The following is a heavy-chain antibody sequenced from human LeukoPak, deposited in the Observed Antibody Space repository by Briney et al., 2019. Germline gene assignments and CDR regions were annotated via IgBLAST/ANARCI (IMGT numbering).Heavy chain of an antibody. V-gene: IGHV1-8*01. D-gene: IGHD1-26*01. J-gene: IGHJ6*02. CDR1: GYTFINYD. CDR2: MNPNTGNT. CDR3: ARGLVPPPHGYYYGMDV. Sequence: ASVKVSCKASGYTFINYDINWVRQASGQGLEWMGWMNPNTGNTGVAQKFRGRVTMTRNTSISTAHMELSSLGSEDTAVYYCARGLVPPPHGYYYGMDVWGQGTTVTVSS.